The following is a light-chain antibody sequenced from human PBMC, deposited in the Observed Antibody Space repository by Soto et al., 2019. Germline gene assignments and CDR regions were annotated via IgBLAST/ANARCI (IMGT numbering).Light chain of an antibody. Sequence: EIVMRQSPATLSVSPGERATLSCRASQSVSGDLAWYQQKPGQAPRLLIYGPSTRATGIPARFSGSGSGTEFTLTISGMQSEDFAIYFCQQYKSWPITFGQGTRMEIK. V-gene: IGKV3-15*01. CDR2: GPS. CDR1: QSVSGD. CDR3: QQYKSWPIT. J-gene: IGKJ5*01.